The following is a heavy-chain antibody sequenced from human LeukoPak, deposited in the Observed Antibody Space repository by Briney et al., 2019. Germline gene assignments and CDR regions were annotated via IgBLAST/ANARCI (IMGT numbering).Heavy chain of an antibody. CDR2: ISAYNGNT. D-gene: IGHD2-15*01. CDR3: ARNPYCSGGSCTVDYYYYMDV. J-gene: IGHJ6*03. V-gene: IGHV1-18*01. Sequence: GASVKVSCKASGYTFTSYGISWVRQAPGQGLEWMGWISAYNGNTNYAQKLQGRVTITTDTSTSTAYMELRSLRSDDTAVYYCARNPYCSGGSCTVDYYYYMDVWGKGTTVTVSS. CDR1: GYTFTSYG.